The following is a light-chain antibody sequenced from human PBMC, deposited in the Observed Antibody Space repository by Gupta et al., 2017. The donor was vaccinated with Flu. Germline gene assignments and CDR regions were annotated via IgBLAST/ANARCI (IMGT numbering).Light chain of an antibody. Sequence: GTLSLSPRERATLSCRASQSVRSSYLAWYQQKPGQAPRLLIYGASSRATGIPDRFSGSGSGTEFTLTISRLEPEDFAVYYCQQYGSSPLTFGGGTKVEIK. J-gene: IGKJ4*01. CDR2: GAS. V-gene: IGKV3-20*01. CDR3: QQYGSSPLT. CDR1: QSVRSSY.